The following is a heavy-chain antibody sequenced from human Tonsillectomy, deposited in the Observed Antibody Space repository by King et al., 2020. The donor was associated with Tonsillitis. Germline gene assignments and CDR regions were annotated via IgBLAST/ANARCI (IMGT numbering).Heavy chain of an antibody. J-gene: IGHJ5*02. Sequence: VQLVESGGGLVRPGGSLRLSCAASGFTFNDYSMTWVRQAPGKGLEWVSSISSSGSYSNYADSVKGRFTISRDTAKKSLYLQMNSLKVEDTAVYYCVRDGGGGWIQLWEPEPWGQGTQVAISS. V-gene: IGHV3-21*01. CDR1: GFTFNDYS. D-gene: IGHD5-18*01. CDR3: VRDGGGGWIQLWEPEP. CDR2: ISSSGSYS.